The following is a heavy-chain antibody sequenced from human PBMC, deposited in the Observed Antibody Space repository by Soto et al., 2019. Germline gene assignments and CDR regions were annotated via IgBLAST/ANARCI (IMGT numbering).Heavy chain of an antibody. J-gene: IGHJ5*02. V-gene: IGHV1-69*01. D-gene: IGHD3-22*01. Sequence: QVQLVQSGAEVKKPGSLVKVSCKASGGTFSSYAISWVRQAPGQGLEWMGGIIPIFGTANYAQKFQGRVTITADESTSTAYMELSSLRSEDTAVYYCARAYTYYYDSSGYSLGFDPWGQGTLVTVSS. CDR2: IIPIFGTA. CDR1: GGTFSSYA. CDR3: ARAYTYYYDSSGYSLGFDP.